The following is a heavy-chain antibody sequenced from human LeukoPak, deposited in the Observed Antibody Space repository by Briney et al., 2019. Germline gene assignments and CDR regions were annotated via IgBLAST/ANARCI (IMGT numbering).Heavy chain of an antibody. CDR3: ARRGKYYDFWSDPGFDY. V-gene: IGHV3-7*01. D-gene: IGHD3-3*01. Sequence: GGSLRLSCAASGFTFNNYWMTWVRQAPGKGLEWVGNINLDGSDKYYGDSVKGRFTISRDNAKNSLYLQMNSLRAEDTAVYYCARRGKYYDFWSDPGFDYWGQGTLVTVSS. J-gene: IGHJ4*02. CDR1: GFTFNNYW. CDR2: INLDGSDK.